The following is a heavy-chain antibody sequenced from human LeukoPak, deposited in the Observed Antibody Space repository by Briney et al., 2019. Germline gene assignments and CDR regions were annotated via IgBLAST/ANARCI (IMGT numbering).Heavy chain of an antibody. CDR2: IITSSSYI. CDR3: ARPGIAAAGTDY. CDR1: GFTFSSYS. Sequence: GGSLRLSCAASGFTFSSYSMNWVRQAPGKGLEWVSSIITSSSYIYYADSVKGRLTISRDNAKDSLYLQMNSLRAEDTAVYYCARPGIAAAGTDYWGQGTLVTVAS. J-gene: IGHJ4*02. V-gene: IGHV3-21*01. D-gene: IGHD6-13*01.